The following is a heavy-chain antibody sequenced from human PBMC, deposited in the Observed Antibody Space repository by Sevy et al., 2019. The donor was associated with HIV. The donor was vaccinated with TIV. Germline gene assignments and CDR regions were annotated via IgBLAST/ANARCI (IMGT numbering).Heavy chain of an antibody. CDR3: ARDLPPSATTVAHFDC. V-gene: IGHV4-34*01. Sequence: SETLSLTCAVSGGSFSGFSWNWIRQPPGKGLEWIGEINHYSPSLKSRVTISLDTSKNQFSLKLNSVTAADTAVYYCARDLPPSATTVAHFDCWGQGTLVTVSS. CDR2: INH. D-gene: IGHD4-17*01. J-gene: IGHJ4*02. CDR1: GGSFSGFS.